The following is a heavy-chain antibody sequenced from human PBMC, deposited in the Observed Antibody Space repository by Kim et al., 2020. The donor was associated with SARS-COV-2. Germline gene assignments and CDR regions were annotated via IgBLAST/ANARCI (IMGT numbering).Heavy chain of an antibody. Sequence: SETLSLTCTVSGGSISSSSYYCGWIRQPPGKGLEWIGRMYYSGSTNYNPSLKSRVTISVDTSKNQFSLKLRSVTAADTAVYYCARQGIRGSSWYLGAFDIWGQGTMVTVSS. J-gene: IGHJ3*02. CDR1: GGSISSSSYY. CDR2: MYYSGST. V-gene: IGHV4-39*01. CDR3: ARQGIRGSSWYLGAFDI. D-gene: IGHD6-13*01.